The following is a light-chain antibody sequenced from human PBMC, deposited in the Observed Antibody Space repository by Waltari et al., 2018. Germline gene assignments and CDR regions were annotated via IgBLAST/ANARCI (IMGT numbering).Light chain of an antibody. CDR1: RSTIRNHS. CDR2: TIY. CDR3: AAWDDSLSVWV. V-gene: IGLV1-47*01. Sequence: QSVLTQPPSASGTPGPSVTISCSGGRSTIRNHSVFWYQQFPGTAPKLLISTIYQRPSGVPDRVSGSKSGTSASLAISGLRSEDEADYYCAAWDDSLSVWVFGGGTKLTVL. J-gene: IGLJ3*02.